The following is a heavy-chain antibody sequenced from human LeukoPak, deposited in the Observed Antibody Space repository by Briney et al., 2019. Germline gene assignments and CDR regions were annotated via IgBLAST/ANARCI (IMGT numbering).Heavy chain of an antibody. CDR2: INPSGGST. Sequence: ASVKVSCKASGYTFTSYGISWVRQAPGQGLEWMGIINPSGGSTSYAQKFQGRVTMTRDTSTSTVYMELSSLRSEDTAVYYCARAGIAAPFDYWGQGTLVTVSS. V-gene: IGHV1-46*01. CDR3: ARAGIAAPFDY. D-gene: IGHD6-13*01. CDR1: GYTFTSYG. J-gene: IGHJ4*02.